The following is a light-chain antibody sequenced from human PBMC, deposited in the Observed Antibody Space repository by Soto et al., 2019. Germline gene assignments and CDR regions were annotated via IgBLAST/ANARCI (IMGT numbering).Light chain of an antibody. CDR1: QGISNF. J-gene: IGKJ1*01. CDR2: AAS. Sequence: DIQMTQSPSSLSAFVGDRVTITCRASQGISNFLAWYQQKPGKVPKLLIYAASTLQSGVPSRFSGSGSGTDFTLTISSLQPEDVATYYCQKYNIAPRTLGQGTKVDIK. CDR3: QKYNIAPRT. V-gene: IGKV1-27*01.